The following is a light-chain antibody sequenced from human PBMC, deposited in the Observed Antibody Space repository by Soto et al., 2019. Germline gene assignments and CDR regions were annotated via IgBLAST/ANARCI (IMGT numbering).Light chain of an antibody. V-gene: IGLV1-40*01. Sequence: QSVLTQPPSMCEDPDQRVTISCTGSSSNIGAGFDVNWYQQLPGTAPKLLIYDNTNRPSGVPDRFSGSKSGTSASLAITGLQAEDEADYFCQSYDSSLSGYVFGTGTKVTVL. CDR1: SSNIGAGFD. J-gene: IGLJ1*01. CDR2: DNT. CDR3: QSYDSSLSGYV.